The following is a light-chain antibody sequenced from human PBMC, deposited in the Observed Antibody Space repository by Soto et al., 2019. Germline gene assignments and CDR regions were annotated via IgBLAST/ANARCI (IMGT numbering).Light chain of an antibody. V-gene: IGLV1-44*01. CDR3: AAWDDSLNGYV. Sequence: QSVLTQPPSASGTPGQRVTFSCYGSGSNIGSNAVNWYQQLPGTAPKLLIYSNNQRPSGVPDRFSGSKSGTSASLAISGLQSEDEADYYSAAWDDSLNGYVFGTGTKLTVL. CDR1: GSNIGSNA. CDR2: SNN. J-gene: IGLJ1*01.